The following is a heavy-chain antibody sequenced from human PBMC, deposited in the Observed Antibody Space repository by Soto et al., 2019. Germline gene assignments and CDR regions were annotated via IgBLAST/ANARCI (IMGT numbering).Heavy chain of an antibody. D-gene: IGHD1-1*01. J-gene: IGHJ4*02. CDR2: ISRTSTTI. V-gene: IGHV3-48*02. CDR1: GFIFREYS. CDR3: ARGELDRAIDY. Sequence: EVQLVESGGSLIQPGGSLRLSCAASGFIFREYSMNWVRQAPGKELEWISYISRTSTTIYYADSVEGRFTVSRDNAKNSQFLQMNSLRDEDTAVYFCARGELDRAIDYWGQGTLVTVSS.